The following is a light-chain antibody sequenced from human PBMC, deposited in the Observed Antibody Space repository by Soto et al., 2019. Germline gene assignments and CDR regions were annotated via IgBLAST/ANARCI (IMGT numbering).Light chain of an antibody. CDR2: AAS. CDR3: QQLNSYPL. Sequence: IQLTQSPSSLSASVGDRVTITCRASQGISSYLAWYQQKPGKAPKLLIYAASTLQSGVPSRFSGSGSGTAFTLTISNLQPEDFATYYCQQLNSYPLFGGGTKVEIK. J-gene: IGKJ4*01. CDR1: QGISSY. V-gene: IGKV1-9*01.